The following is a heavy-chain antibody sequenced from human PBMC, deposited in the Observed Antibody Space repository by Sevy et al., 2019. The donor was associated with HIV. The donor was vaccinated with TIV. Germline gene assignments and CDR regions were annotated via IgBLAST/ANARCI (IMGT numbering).Heavy chain of an antibody. CDR1: GGSFSGYY. J-gene: IGHJ6*02. Sequence: SETLSLTCAVYGGSFSGYYWSWIRQPPGKGLEWIGEINHSGSTNYNPSLKSRVTISVDTSKNQFSLKPSSVTAADTAVYYCARVKRDDFWSGYPPYYYYGMDVWGQGTTVTVSS. D-gene: IGHD3-3*01. CDR3: ARVKRDDFWSGYPPYYYYGMDV. V-gene: IGHV4-34*01. CDR2: INHSGST.